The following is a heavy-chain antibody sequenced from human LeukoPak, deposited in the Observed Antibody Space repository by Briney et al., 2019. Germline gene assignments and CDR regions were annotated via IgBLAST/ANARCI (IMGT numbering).Heavy chain of an antibody. CDR1: GFTFSSYS. CDR2: ITSDSDTI. Sequence: GGSLRLSCAASGFTFSSYSMNWLRQAPGKGLEWVSYITSDSDTIQYADSVKGRFTISRDNAKNSLYLQMNGLRAEDTAVYYCARDPSGTYSYHTFSIWGQGTVVTVSS. V-gene: IGHV3-48*04. J-gene: IGHJ3*02. D-gene: IGHD1-26*01. CDR3: ARDPSGTYSYHTFSI.